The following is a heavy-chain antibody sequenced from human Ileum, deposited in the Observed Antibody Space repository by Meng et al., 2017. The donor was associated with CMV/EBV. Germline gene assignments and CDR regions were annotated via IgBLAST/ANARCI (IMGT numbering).Heavy chain of an antibody. CDR1: GGSSSASH. D-gene: IGHD2/OR15-2a*01. CDR2: ISHSGST. V-gene: IGHV4-34*01. J-gene: IGHJ6*02. Sequence: SETLSLTCGVYGGSSSASHWSWIRQLPGKGLEWIGAISHSGSTNYNPSLKSRVTISVDTSKNQFSLKLNSLTAADTAVYYCARAMGSATRSKLLGSRRTRDQYYGLDVWGQGTTVTVSS. CDR3: ARAMGSATRSKLLGSRRTRDQYYGLDV.